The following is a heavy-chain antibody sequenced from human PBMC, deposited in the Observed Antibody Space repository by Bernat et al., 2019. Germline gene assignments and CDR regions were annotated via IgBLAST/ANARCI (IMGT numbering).Heavy chain of an antibody. J-gene: IGHJ4*02. Sequence: EVQLVESGGGLVQPGGSPRLSCAASGFTVSSNYMSWVRQAPGKGLEWVSVIYSGGSTYYADSVKGRFTISRDNSKNTLYLQMNSLRAEDTAVYYCASLGPGIAVAGIVYWGQGTLVTVSS. CDR1: GFTVSSNY. V-gene: IGHV3-66*01. D-gene: IGHD6-19*01. CDR2: IYSGGST. CDR3: ASLGPGIAVAGIVY.